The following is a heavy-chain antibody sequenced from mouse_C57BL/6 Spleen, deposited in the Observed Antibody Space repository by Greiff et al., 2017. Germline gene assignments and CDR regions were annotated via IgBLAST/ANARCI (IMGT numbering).Heavy chain of an antibody. V-gene: IGHV1-85*01. CDR1: GYTFTSSD. Sequence: QVQLQQSGPELVKPGASVKLSCKASGYTFTSSDINWVKQRPGQGLEWIGWIYPRDGSTKYNEKFKGKGTLTVDTSSSTAYMELHSLTSEDSAVYFCARRDYGSRGGFAYWGQGTLVTVSA. J-gene: IGHJ3*01. CDR3: ARRDYGSRGGFAY. CDR2: IYPRDGST. D-gene: IGHD1-1*01.